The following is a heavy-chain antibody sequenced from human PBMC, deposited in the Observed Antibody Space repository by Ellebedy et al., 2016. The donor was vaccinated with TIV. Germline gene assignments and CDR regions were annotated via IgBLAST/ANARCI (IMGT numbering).Heavy chain of an antibody. V-gene: IGHV3-33*03. Sequence: GGSLRLXCAASGFTFSSYGMHWVRQAPGKGLEWVAVIWYDGSNGFSADSLRGRFTISRDNAKNSLYLEMSSLRLEDTALYYCTKSLGDGYNSVISHWGQGTLVIVSS. CDR3: TKSLGDGYNSVISH. CDR1: GFTFSSYG. CDR2: IWYDGSNG. J-gene: IGHJ4*02. D-gene: IGHD5-24*01.